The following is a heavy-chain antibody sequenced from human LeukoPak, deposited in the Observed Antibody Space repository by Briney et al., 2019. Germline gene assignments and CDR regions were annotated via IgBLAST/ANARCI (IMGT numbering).Heavy chain of an antibody. CDR3: ARDGKRVTTQFYYYGIDL. V-gene: IGHV3-21*04. Sequence: GGSLRLSCAASGFTFSSYSMNWVRQAPGKGLEWVSSISSSSSYIYYADSVKGRFTISRDNAKNSLYLQMNSLRAEDTALYYCARDGKRVTTQFYYYGIDLWGQGTTVTVSS. D-gene: IGHD3-3*01. J-gene: IGHJ6*02. CDR2: ISSSSSYI. CDR1: GFTFSSYS.